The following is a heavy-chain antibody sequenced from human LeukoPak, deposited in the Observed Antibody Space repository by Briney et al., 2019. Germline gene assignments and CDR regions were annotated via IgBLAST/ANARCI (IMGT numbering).Heavy chain of an antibody. D-gene: IGHD2-2*01. J-gene: IGHJ5*02. CDR3: ATSHQLLWGYNWFDP. CDR1: GYTLTELS. CDR2: FDPEDGET. V-gene: IGHV1-24*01. Sequence: ASVKVSCKVSGYTLTELSMHWVRQAPGKGLEWMGGFDPEDGETIYAQKFQGRVTMTEDTSTDTAYMELSSLRSEDTAVYYCATSHQLLWGYNWFDPWGQGTLVTVSS.